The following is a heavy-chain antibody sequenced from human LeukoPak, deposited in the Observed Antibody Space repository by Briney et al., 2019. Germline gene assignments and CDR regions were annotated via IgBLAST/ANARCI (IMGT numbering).Heavy chain of an antibody. CDR2: INHSGST. J-gene: IGHJ4*02. D-gene: IGHD2-2*01. CDR1: GGSFSGYY. V-gene: IGHV4-34*01. CDR3: ARVVTALVVPAALTYYFDY. Sequence: SETLSLTCAVCGGSFSGYYWSWIRQPPGKGLEWIGEINHSGSTNYNPSLKSRVTISVGTSKNQFSLKLSSVTAADTAVYYCARVVTALVVPAALTYYFDYWGQGTLVTVSS.